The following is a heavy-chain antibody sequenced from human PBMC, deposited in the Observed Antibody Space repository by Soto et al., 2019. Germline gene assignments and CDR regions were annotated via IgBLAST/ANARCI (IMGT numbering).Heavy chain of an antibody. Sequence: SVKVSCKASVGPFSSYDISWVRQAPGQGLEWMGGIIPIFGTANYAQKFQGRVTITADESTSTAYMELSKLRSEDTAVYYCARGPYYYDSSGYLGRSGYYYYGMDVWGQGTTVTVSS. J-gene: IGHJ6*02. CDR1: VGPFSSYD. D-gene: IGHD3-22*01. CDR3: ARGPYYYDSSGYLGRSGYYYYGMDV. CDR2: IIPIFGTA. V-gene: IGHV1-69*13.